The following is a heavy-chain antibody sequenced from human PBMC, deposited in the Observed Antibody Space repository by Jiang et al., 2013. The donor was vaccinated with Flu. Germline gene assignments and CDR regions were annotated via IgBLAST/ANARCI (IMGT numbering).Heavy chain of an antibody. D-gene: IGHD6-13*01. J-gene: IGHJ6*01. Sequence: VQLVESGGGLAQPGGSLRLSCAASGFTFSTYGMSWVRQAPGKGLEWVSTISGSGGSTNYADSVKGRFTISRDNSKNTLYLQMNSLGAEDTAVYYCAILGAGVGTHYVMDVVGPKGPRSPSPQ. CDR3: AILGAGVGTHYVMDV. CDR2: ISGSGGST. V-gene: IGHV3-23*04. CDR1: GFTFSTYG.